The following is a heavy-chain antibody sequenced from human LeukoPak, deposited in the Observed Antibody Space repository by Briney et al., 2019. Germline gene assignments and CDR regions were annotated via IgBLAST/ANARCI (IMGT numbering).Heavy chain of an antibody. V-gene: IGHV4-34*01. CDR1: GGSSSGYY. CDR2: INHSGST. CDR3: ATYVGYCSSTSCYVPIWDYYYMDV. Sequence: SETLSLTCAVYGGSSSGYYWSWIRQPPGKGLEWIGEINHSGSTNYNPSLKSRVTISVDTSKNQFSLKLSSVTAADTAVFYCATYVGYCSSTSCYVPIWDYYYMDVWGKGTTVTVSS. D-gene: IGHD2-2*01. J-gene: IGHJ6*03.